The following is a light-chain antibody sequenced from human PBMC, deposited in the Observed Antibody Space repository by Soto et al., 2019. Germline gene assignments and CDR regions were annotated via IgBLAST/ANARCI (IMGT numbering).Light chain of an antibody. V-gene: IGKV1-5*03. J-gene: IGKJ4*01. CDR2: KAS. CDR3: QQCKTYPLT. CDR1: QSISDL. Sequence: DIQMTQSPSTLSASIGDRVTITCRASQSISDLLAWYQQKPGKAPDLLIYKASTLEGGVPSRFSGSGSGTEFTLTINSLQPDDFAPYYCQQCKTYPLTFGGGTRVEIE.